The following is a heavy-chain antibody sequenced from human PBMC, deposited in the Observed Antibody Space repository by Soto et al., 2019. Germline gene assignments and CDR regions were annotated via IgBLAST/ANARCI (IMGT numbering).Heavy chain of an antibody. CDR2: IKQDGSEK. J-gene: IGHJ6*03. V-gene: IGHV3-7*01. Sequence: GGSLRLSCAASGFTFSSYWMSWVRQAPGKGLEWVANIKQDGSEKYYVDSVKGRFTISRDNAKNSLYLQMNSLRAEDTAVYYCAREGRDYYYYYYMDVWRKGTTVPVSS. CDR1: GFTFSSYW. CDR3: AREGRDYYYYYYMDV.